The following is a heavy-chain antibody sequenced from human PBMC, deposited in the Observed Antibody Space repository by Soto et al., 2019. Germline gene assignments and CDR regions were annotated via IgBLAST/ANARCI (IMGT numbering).Heavy chain of an antibody. CDR2: ISGDGRDT. D-gene: IGHD6-19*01. V-gene: IGHV3-30*18. J-gene: IGHJ4*02. CDR3: VQGMAVARQWLGY. Sequence: QVQLVESGGGVVQPERSLRLSCAASGFTFSSYGMHWVRQAPGKGLEWVAAISGDGRDTYYGDSVKGRFTISRENSRNTLYVQMNSLRVEDTAVYYCVQGMAVARQWLGYWGQGTLVTVSS. CDR1: GFTFSSYG.